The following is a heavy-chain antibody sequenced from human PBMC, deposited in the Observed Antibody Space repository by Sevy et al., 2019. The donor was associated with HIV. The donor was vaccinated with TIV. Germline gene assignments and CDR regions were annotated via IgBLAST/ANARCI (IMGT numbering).Heavy chain of an antibody. CDR3: ARGGSGFYFDY. D-gene: IGHD6-19*01. CDR2: ISGYNGNT. V-gene: IGHV1-18*04. J-gene: IGHJ4*02. Sequence: ASVKVSCKASGYTFTSYGISWVRQAPGQGLEWMGWISGYNGNTNYAQKFQGRVTMTTDTSTSTAYMDLRSLRSDDTAVYYCARGGSGFYFDYWGQRTLVTVSS. CDR1: GYTFTSYG.